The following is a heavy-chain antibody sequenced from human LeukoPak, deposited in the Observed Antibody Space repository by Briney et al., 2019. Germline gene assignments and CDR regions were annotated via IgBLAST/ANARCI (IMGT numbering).Heavy chain of an antibody. CDR1: GGSFSDYY. D-gene: IGHD5-24*01. Sequence: SETLSLTCAVSGGSFSDYYWNWIRQPPGKGLEWIGEINHSESTKYNPSLKSRVFISVDTSQNQFSLRLSSVTAADTAVYYCARASMRRRDGYNRHYEIDYWGQGTLVTVS. CDR2: INHSEST. CDR3: ARASMRRRDGYNRHYEIDY. V-gene: IGHV4-34*01. J-gene: IGHJ4*02.